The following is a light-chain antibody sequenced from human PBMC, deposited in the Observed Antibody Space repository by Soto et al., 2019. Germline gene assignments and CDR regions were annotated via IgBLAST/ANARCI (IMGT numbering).Light chain of an antibody. CDR3: QQYNNWPQIT. CDR2: DAS. Sequence: EILMTQSPSTLSVSVGERATISCRASQSVSSNLAWYQQKPGQAPRLLIYDASTWNSGIPARFSGSGSGTEFTLTISSLQSEDFAFYYCQQYNNWPQITFGQGTRLEIK. J-gene: IGKJ5*01. CDR1: QSVSSN. V-gene: IGKV3-15*01.